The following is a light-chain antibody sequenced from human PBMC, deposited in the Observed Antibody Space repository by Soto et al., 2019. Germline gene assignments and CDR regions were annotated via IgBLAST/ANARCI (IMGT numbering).Light chain of an antibody. V-gene: IGKV3-20*01. CDR2: GAS. J-gene: IGKJ4*01. Sequence: EIVLTQSPGTLSLSPGERATLSCRASQSVSSSYFAWYQQKPGQAPRLLVYGASISATGIPDRFSGSGSGTDFTLTTSRLEPEEFAVYYGQQYGSSPAFGGGTKVEIK. CDR3: QQYGSSPA. CDR1: QSVSSSY.